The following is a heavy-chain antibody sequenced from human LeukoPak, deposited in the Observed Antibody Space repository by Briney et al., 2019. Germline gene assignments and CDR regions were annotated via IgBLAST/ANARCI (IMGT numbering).Heavy chain of an antibody. CDR2: INPNSGGT. CDR3: ARWGSGSSQDAFDI. V-gene: IGHV1-2*02. Sequence: ASVKVSCKASGYTFTGYYMHWVRQAPGQGLEWMGWINPNSGGTNYAQKFQGRVTITRDTSISTAYMELSRLRSDDTAVYYCARWGSGSSQDAFDIWGQGTMVTVSS. D-gene: IGHD3-10*01. J-gene: IGHJ3*02. CDR1: GYTFTGYY.